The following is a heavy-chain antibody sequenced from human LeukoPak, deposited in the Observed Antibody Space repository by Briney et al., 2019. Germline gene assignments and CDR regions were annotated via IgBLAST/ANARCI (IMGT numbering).Heavy chain of an antibody. Sequence: GGSLRLSCAASGSGFTFSTYAMSWVRQAPGKGLEWVSSISGSDGNTFYADSVKGRFAISRDDSRKRLYMQMNSLRDEDTAVYHCVKDLHSSSWYRDAFDIWGQGTMVTVSS. J-gene: IGHJ3*02. V-gene: IGHV3-23*01. CDR2: ISGSDGNT. CDR1: GSGFTFSTYA. D-gene: IGHD6-13*01. CDR3: VKDLHSSSWYRDAFDI.